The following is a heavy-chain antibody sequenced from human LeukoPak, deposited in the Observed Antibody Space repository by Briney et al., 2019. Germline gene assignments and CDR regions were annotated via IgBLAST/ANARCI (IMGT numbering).Heavy chain of an antibody. D-gene: IGHD5-18*01. CDR1: GFTFSSYA. CDR2: KYRSGTT. J-gene: IGHJ4*02. Sequence: GSLRLSCAASGFTFSSYAMDWVRQAPGKGLEWVGEKYRSGTTNYNPYLKSRVTISTDNSKNQVSLELNSVTAADTAVYYCARCGYSSGGSVDYWGQGTLVTVSS. V-gene: IGHV4-4*02. CDR3: ARCGYSSGGSVDY.